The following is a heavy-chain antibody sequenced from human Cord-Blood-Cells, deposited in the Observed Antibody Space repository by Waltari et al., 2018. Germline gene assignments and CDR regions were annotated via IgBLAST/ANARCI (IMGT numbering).Heavy chain of an antibody. V-gene: IGHV3-53*01. D-gene: IGHD4-17*01. Sequence: EVQLVESGGGLIQPGGSLRLSCAASGFTVSSNYMSWVRQAPGKGLEWVSVIYSGGSTYYADSVKGRFTISRDNSKNTLYLQMNSLRAEDTAVYYCASLDYGGNSGGSDAFDIWGQGTMVTVSS. CDR2: IYSGGST. CDR1: GFTVSSNY. J-gene: IGHJ3*02. CDR3: ASLDYGGNSGGSDAFDI.